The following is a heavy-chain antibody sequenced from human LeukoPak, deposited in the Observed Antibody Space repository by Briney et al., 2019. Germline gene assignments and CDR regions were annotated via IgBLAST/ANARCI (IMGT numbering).Heavy chain of an antibody. J-gene: IGHJ4*02. CDR1: GGSISSNW. V-gene: IGHV4-4*02. CDR3: AGSGYCCFDY. D-gene: IGHD2-8*02. Sequence: SETLSLTCAVSGGSISSNWWSWVRQSPGKGLEWIGEIYHSGSTNYNPSLKSRVTISVDKSKNQFSLKLSSVTAADTAVYYCAGSGYCCFDYWGQGILVTVSS. CDR2: IYHSGST.